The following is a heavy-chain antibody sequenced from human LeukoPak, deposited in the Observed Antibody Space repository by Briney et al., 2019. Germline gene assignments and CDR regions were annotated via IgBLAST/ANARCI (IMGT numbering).Heavy chain of an antibody. V-gene: IGHV1-18*01. CDR3: ARDSALVKQWLVQQNDY. Sequence: GASVKVSCKAPGYTFTSYGISWVRQAPGQGLEWMGWISAYNGNTNYAQKLQGRVTMTTDTSTSTAYMELRSLRSDDTAVYYCARDSALVKQWLVQQNDYWGQGTLVTVSS. D-gene: IGHD6-19*01. CDR1: GYTFTSYG. J-gene: IGHJ4*02. CDR2: ISAYNGNT.